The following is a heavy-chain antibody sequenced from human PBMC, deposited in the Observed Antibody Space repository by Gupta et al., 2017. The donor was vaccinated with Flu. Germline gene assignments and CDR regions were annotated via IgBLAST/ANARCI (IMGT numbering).Heavy chain of an antibody. CDR3: ATLGLTGLKAFNI. V-gene: IGHV5-51*03. D-gene: IGHD3-9*01. CDR2: IYPGDSET. J-gene: IGHJ3*02. Sequence: EVQLVQSGAEVKKPGKSLKISCKGSGYTFLSYWIVWVRQIPGKGLEWIGTIYPGDSETIYCPSFQGQVTISADRSITTAYLQWSSLKASDTAIYYCATLGLTGLKAFNIWGQGTKVTVSS. CDR1: GYTFLSYW.